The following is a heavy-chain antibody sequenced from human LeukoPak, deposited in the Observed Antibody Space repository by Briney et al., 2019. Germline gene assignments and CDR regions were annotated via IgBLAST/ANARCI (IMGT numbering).Heavy chain of an antibody. CDR2: IYPGDSDT. CDR3: ARLDSSGYYAILYFDY. V-gene: IGHV5-51*01. Sequence: GESLKISCKGSGYSINNYWIGWVRQMPGKGLEWMGIIYPGDSDTRYSPSFQGQVTISADKSISTAYLQWSSLKASDTAMYYCARLDSSGYYAILYFDYWGQGTLVTVSS. D-gene: IGHD3-22*01. CDR1: GYSINNYW. J-gene: IGHJ4*02.